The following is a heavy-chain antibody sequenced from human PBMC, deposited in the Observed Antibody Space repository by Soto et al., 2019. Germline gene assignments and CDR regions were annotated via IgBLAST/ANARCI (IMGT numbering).Heavy chain of an antibody. V-gene: IGHV3-7*03. CDR2: IKEDGSEI. CDR1: GFTFSRYW. D-gene: IGHD1-26*01. Sequence: EVQLVESGGGLVQPGGSLRLSCAASGFTFSRYWLTWVRQAPGKGLEWVANIKEDGSEIYYVDSVKGRFTTSRDNAKNSLYLQMNSLRAEDTAVYYCARVVSGSDYGDSIDCWGRGTLVTVSS. J-gene: IGHJ4*02. CDR3: ARVVSGSDYGDSIDC.